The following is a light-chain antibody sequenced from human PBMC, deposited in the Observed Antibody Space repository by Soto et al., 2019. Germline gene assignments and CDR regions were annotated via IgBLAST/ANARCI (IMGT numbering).Light chain of an antibody. CDR3: QQYGSSRT. Sequence: EIVLTQSPGTLSLSPGERATLSCRASQSVSSSYLAWYQQKPGQAPRLLIYGASSRATGLPDRFSGSGSGTDFTLTISRLEPEDFAVYYYQQYGSSRTFGQGTKVEIK. V-gene: IGKV3-20*01. CDR1: QSVSSSY. CDR2: GAS. J-gene: IGKJ1*01.